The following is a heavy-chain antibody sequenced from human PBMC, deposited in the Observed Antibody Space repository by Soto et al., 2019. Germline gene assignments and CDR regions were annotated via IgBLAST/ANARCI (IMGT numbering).Heavy chain of an antibody. CDR2: ISGHNCVT. CDR3: ARDQGGYGIFDD. V-gene: IGHV1-18*04. CDR1: GYTFTSSV. D-gene: IGHD5-12*01. Sequence: QVQLVQSGPEVKKPQASVKVSCKTSGYTFTSSVISWVRQAPGQGPEWMGWISGHNCVTNLARNFQDRVTLTIDSSTTTAYMEVRSLSFADTAIYYCARDQGGYGIFDDWGQGTLVTVSS. J-gene: IGHJ4*02.